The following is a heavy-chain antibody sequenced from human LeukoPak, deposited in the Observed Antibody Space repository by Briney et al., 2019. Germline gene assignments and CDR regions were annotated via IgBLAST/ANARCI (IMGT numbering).Heavy chain of an antibody. CDR3: ARVALYGSGSYYDSNFDY. V-gene: IGHV1-69*13. CDR1: GGTFSSCA. D-gene: IGHD3-10*01. CDR2: IIPIFGTA. Sequence: SVKVSCKASGGTFSSCAISWVRQAPGQGLEWMGGIIPIFGTANYAQKFQGRVTITADESTSTAYMELSSLRSEDTAVYYCARVALYGSGSYYDSNFDYWGQGTLVTVSS. J-gene: IGHJ4*02.